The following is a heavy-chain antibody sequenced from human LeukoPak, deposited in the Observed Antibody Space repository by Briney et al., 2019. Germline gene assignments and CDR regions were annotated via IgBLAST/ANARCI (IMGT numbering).Heavy chain of an antibody. Sequence: QTGGSLRLSCAASGFTFSSYAIYWVRQAPGKGLEWVSAIGGDGDSTYYAESVKGRFTVSRENSKNTLYLHMSSLRAEDTAVYYCARGSVARGSMATPLYNYFDPWGQGTLVTVSS. CDR3: ARGSVARGSMATPLYNYFDP. J-gene: IGHJ5*02. CDR2: IGGDGDST. CDR1: GFTFSSYA. V-gene: IGHV3-23*01. D-gene: IGHD5-24*01.